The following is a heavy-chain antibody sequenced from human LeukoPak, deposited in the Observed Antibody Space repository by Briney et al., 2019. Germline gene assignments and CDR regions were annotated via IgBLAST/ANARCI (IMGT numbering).Heavy chain of an antibody. CDR2: MNPNSGNT. Sequence: ASVKVSCKASGYTFTSYDINWVRQATGQGLEWMGWMNPNSGNTGYARKFQGRVTITRNTSISTAYMELSSLRSEDTAVYYCARAGGYYDAFDIWGQGTMVTVSS. CDR1: GYTFTSYD. D-gene: IGHD1-26*01. J-gene: IGHJ3*02. CDR3: ARAGGYYDAFDI. V-gene: IGHV1-8*03.